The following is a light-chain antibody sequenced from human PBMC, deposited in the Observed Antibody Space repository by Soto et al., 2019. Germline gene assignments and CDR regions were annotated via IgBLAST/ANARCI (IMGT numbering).Light chain of an antibody. V-gene: IGLV2-14*01. CDR3: SSYTSSSTSFDV. J-gene: IGLJ1*01. CDR1: SSDVGGYNY. Sequence: QSALTQPASVSGSPGQSITISCTGTSSDVGGYNYVSWYQQHPGKAPKLMIYEVSNRPSGVSNRFSGSKSGNTASLTISGLQAEDEADYYCSSYTSSSTSFDVFGTGTKLTVL. CDR2: EVS.